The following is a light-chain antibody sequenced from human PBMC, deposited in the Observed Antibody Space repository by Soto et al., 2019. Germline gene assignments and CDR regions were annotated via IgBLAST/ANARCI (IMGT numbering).Light chain of an antibody. CDR2: GAS. CDR1: QLLSSN. J-gene: IGKJ4*01. CDR3: QLYYKWPLT. V-gene: IGKV3-15*01. Sequence: DIVMTQSPATLSVSPGERATLSCRASQLLSSNLAWYQHKPGQAPRLLIYGASTRATGIPARFSGSESGTKFTLTINSLQSEDIAVYYCQLYYKWPLTFGGGTKVEIK.